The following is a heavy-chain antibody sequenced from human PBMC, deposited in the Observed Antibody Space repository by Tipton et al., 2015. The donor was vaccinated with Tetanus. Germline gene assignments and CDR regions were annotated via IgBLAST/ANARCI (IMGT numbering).Heavy chain of an antibody. D-gene: IGHD3-3*01. CDR1: GFTFSSYG. CDR2: ISHDGNNK. V-gene: IGHV3-30*18. J-gene: IGHJ4*02. CDR3: AKERLTIFALYY. Sequence: SLRLSCAASGFTFSSYGMHWVRQAPGKGLEWVAFISHDGNNKYYADSVKGRSTISRDDSKNTLYLQMNGLRAEDTAVYYCAKERLTIFALYYWGQGTLVTVSS.